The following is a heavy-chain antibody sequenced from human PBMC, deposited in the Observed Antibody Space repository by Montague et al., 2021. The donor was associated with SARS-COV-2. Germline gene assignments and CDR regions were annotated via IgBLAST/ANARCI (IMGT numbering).Heavy chain of an antibody. V-gene: IGHV6-1*01. Sequence: CAISGDSVSSNTVAWNRFRQSPSRGLEWLGRTYYRSKWYNDYAVSMQSRVTINPDTSKNQFSLHVNSVTPEDTAVYYCARGSEYSMDYWGQGLLVTVSS. CDR2: TYYRSKWYN. D-gene: IGHD6-6*01. CDR3: ARGSEYSMDY. J-gene: IGHJ4*02. CDR1: GDSVSSNTVA.